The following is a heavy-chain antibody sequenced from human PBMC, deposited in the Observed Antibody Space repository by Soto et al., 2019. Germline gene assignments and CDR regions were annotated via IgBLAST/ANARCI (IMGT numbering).Heavy chain of an antibody. D-gene: IGHD6-13*01. CDR2: IKQDGSEK. CDR1: GFTFSSYW. CDR3: ARGGIAAAINWFYP. J-gene: IGHJ5*02. V-gene: IGHV3-7*01. Sequence: EVQLVESGGGLVQPGGSLRLSCAASGFTFSSYWMSWVRQAPGKGLEWVANIKQDGSEKYYVDSVKGRFTISRDNAKNSLYLQMNSLRAEDTAVYYCARGGIAAAINWFYPWGQGTMVTVSS.